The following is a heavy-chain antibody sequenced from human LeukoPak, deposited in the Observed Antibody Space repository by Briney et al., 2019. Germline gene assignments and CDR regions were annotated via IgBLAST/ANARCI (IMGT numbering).Heavy chain of an antibody. Sequence: ASVKVSCKASGYPFTTSYIHWVRQAPGQGLEWMGEINPSGGVTSHAPKFQGRISMTRNTSTSTVYMELSSLRPEDTAIYYCARDFRHCIVVNSILHGEGAFDLWGQGTLVSVSS. J-gene: IGHJ3*01. D-gene: IGHD2-15*01. CDR2: INPSGGVT. CDR1: GYPFTTSY. V-gene: IGHV1-46*01. CDR3: ARDFRHCIVVNSILHGEGAFDL.